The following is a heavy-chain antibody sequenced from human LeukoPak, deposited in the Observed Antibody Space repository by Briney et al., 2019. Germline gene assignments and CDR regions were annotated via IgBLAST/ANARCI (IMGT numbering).Heavy chain of an antibody. CDR3: ARYPLDYDFWSGYLSGYMDV. V-gene: IGHV4-34*01. CDR2: INHSGST. CDR1: GGSFSGYY. Sequence: PSETLSLTCAVYGGSFSGYYWSWIRQPPGKGLEWIGEINHSGSTNYNLSLKSRVTISVDTSKNQFSLKLSSVTAADTAVYYCARYPLDYDFWSGYLSGYMDVWGKGTTVTVSS. J-gene: IGHJ6*03. D-gene: IGHD3-3*01.